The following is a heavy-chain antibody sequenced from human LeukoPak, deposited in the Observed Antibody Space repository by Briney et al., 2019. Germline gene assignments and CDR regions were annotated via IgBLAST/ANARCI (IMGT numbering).Heavy chain of an antibody. CDR3: AKAQYFITGTSWFDY. Sequence: PGGSLRLSCAASGFTFSSYAMSWVRQAPGKGLEWVSAISGSGGSTYYADSVKGRFTISRDNSKNTLYLQMNSLRAEDTAVYYCAKAQYFITGTSWFDYWGQGTLVTVSS. V-gene: IGHV3-23*01. J-gene: IGHJ5*01. D-gene: IGHD1-7*01. CDR1: GFTFSSYA. CDR2: ISGSGGST.